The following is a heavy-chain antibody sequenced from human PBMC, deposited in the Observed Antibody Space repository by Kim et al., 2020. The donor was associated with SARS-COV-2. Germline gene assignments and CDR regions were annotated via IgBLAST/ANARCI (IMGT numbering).Heavy chain of an antibody. Sequence: SETLSLTCTVSGGSIGSNYWSWIRQPPGKGLEWIGDIDYSGSTVYNPSLKGRVTLSIDTSNNQFFLRLTSVTPADTALYYCARGATLLVAWGQGTLVTVSS. CDR1: GGSIGSNY. D-gene: IGHD3-22*01. CDR3: ARGATLLVA. J-gene: IGHJ5*02. V-gene: IGHV4-59*01. CDR2: IDYSGST.